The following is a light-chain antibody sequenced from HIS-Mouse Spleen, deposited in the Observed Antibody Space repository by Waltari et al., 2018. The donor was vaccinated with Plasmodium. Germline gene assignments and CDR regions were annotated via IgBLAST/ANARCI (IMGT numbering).Light chain of an antibody. J-gene: IGLJ1*01. CDR1: SSDVGGYNY. CDR2: SVI. Sequence: QSALTQPASVSGSPGQSITIPCTGTSSDVGGYNYVSWYQQHPDKAPKLMIYSVIKGPSGVYNLSSGSKVGNTASLTISGIQAEDEADYYCSSYTSISTLNYVFGTGTKVTVV. V-gene: IGLV2-14*03. CDR3: SSYTSISTLNYV.